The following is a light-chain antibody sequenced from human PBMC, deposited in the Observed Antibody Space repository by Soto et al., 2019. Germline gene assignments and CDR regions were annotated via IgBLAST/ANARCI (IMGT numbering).Light chain of an antibody. Sequence: EIVMTQSPVTLSVSPGERATLSCMASQSVRINLAWYQQNPGQAPRLLMYDASTRATCIPARFSGSGSGTEFTLTISSLQSEDFAVYYCQQYNYWPPWTFGQGTKVDIK. CDR1: QSVRIN. CDR3: QQYNYWPPWT. V-gene: IGKV3-15*01. J-gene: IGKJ1*01. CDR2: DAS.